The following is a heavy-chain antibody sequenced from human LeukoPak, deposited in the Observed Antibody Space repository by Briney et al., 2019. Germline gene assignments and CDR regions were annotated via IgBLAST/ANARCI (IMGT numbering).Heavy chain of an antibody. D-gene: IGHD5-18*01. Sequence: SETLSLTCTVSGGSISSSYYYWGWIRQPPGKGLEWIGSIYYSGSTYYNPSLKSRVTISVDTSKNQFSLKLGSVTAADTAVYYCARVPLGYSYGYYFDYWGQGTLVTASS. CDR2: IYYSGST. J-gene: IGHJ4*02. CDR1: GGSISSSYYY. CDR3: ARVPLGYSYGYYFDY. V-gene: IGHV4-39*07.